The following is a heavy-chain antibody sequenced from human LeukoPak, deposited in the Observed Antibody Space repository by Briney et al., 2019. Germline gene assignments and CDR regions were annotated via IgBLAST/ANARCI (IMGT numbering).Heavy chain of an antibody. CDR1: GFTFSSYS. Sequence: GGSLRLSCAASGFTFSSYSMNWVRQAPGKGLEWVSYISSSSSTIYYADSVKGRFTISRDNAKNSLYLQMNSLRAEDTAVYYCARDPPYYYDSSGYMNDAFDIWGQGTMVTVSS. CDR3: ARDPPYYYDSSGYMNDAFDI. D-gene: IGHD3-22*01. CDR2: ISSSSSTI. V-gene: IGHV3-48*04. J-gene: IGHJ3*02.